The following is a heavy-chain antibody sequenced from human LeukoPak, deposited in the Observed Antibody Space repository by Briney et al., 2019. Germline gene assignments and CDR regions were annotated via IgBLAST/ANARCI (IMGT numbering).Heavy chain of an antibody. V-gene: IGHV4-4*07. CDR2: LYTSGST. CDR3: ARGGSSGYYYG. D-gene: IGHD3-22*01. CDR1: GGSISSYY. Sequence: SETLSLTCTVYGGSISSYYWSWIRQPAGKGLEWIGRLYTSGSTNYNPSLESRVTMSVDTSKNQFSLKLTSMTAADTAVYYCARGGSSGYYYGWGQGTLVTVSS. J-gene: IGHJ4*02.